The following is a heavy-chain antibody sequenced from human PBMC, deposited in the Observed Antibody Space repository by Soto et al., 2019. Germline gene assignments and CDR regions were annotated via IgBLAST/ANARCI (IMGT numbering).Heavy chain of an antibody. J-gene: IGHJ4*02. CDR2: ISSSGGST. Sequence: PGGSLRLSXAASGFTFSSYAMSWVRQAPGKGLEWVSAISSSGGSTYYADSVKGRFTISRDNSKNTLYLQMNSLRAEDTAVYYCAKDREGYGSGSYYNDYWGQGTLVTVSS. CDR1: GFTFSSYA. V-gene: IGHV3-23*01. D-gene: IGHD3-10*01. CDR3: AKDREGYGSGSYYNDY.